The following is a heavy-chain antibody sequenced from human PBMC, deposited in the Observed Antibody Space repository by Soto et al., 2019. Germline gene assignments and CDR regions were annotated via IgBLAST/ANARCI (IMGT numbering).Heavy chain of an antibody. CDR1: GSPSTGYI. CDR3: ARSLTEGYCTITGCYTRPLYGMDV. J-gene: IGHJ6*02. Sequence: GASVKASSKAPGSPSTGYIIHCLRQPPEQGLGWMGWINPNSGGTNYAQKFQGRVTVTRDTPTSTAYMELSRLTSDDTAVYYCARSLTEGYCTITGCYTRPLYGMDVWGQGTTVTVSS. CDR2: INPNSGGT. V-gene: IGHV1-2*02. D-gene: IGHD2-2*02.